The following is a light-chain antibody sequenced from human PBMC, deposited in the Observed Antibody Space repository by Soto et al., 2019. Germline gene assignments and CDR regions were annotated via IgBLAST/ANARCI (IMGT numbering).Light chain of an antibody. CDR3: QQYGSSPQR. Sequence: EIVLTQSPGTLSLSPGERATLSCRASQSVSSSYLAWYQQKPGQAPRLLIYGASSRATGIPDRFSGSGSGTDFTLTISSLETEDFAVYYCQQYGSSPQRFGQGTKVEIK. CDR1: QSVSSSY. CDR2: GAS. V-gene: IGKV3-20*01. J-gene: IGKJ1*01.